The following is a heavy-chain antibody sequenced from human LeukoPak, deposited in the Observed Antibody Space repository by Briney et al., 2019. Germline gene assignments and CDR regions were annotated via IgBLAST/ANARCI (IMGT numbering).Heavy chain of an antibody. CDR1: GFTFSDYY. V-gene: IGHV4-34*01. D-gene: IGHD3-3*01. CDR3: ARGYSRSITIFGVVIEYYYYMDV. J-gene: IGHJ6*03. CDR2: INHSGST. Sequence: GSLRLSCAASGFTFSDYYMSWIRQPPGKGLEWIGEINHSGSTNYNPSLKSRVTISVDTSKNQFSLKLSSVTAADTAVYYCARGYSRSITIFGVVIEYYYYMDVWGKGTTVTVSS.